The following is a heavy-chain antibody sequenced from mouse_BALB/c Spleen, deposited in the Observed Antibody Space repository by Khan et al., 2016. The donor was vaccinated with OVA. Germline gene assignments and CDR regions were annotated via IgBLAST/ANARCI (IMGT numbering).Heavy chain of an antibody. V-gene: IGHV2-6-1*01. CDR2: IWSDGST. CDR3: ARQPYYHYYLMDY. D-gene: IGHD2-10*01. Sequence: QMQLEESGPGLVAPSQSLSITCTISGFSLTNYGIHWVRQPPGKGLEWLVVIWSDGSTTYNSDLKSRLSISKDNSKSQVFLKMHSLQIDDTAMYYCARQPYYHYYLMDYWGQGTSVTVSS. J-gene: IGHJ4*01. CDR1: GFSLTNYG.